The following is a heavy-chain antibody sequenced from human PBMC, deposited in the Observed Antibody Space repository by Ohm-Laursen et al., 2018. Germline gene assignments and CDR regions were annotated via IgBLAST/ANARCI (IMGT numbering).Heavy chain of an antibody. CDR2: ISWNSGSI. CDR1: GFTFDDYA. Sequence: SLRLSCAAPGFTFDDYAMHWVRQAPGKGLEWVSGISWNSGSIGYADSVKGRFTISRDNAKNSLYLQMNSLRAEDTALYYCAKVHSSGWSGAFDIWGQGTMVTVSS. V-gene: IGHV3-9*01. CDR3: AKVHSSGWSGAFDI. D-gene: IGHD6-19*01. J-gene: IGHJ3*02.